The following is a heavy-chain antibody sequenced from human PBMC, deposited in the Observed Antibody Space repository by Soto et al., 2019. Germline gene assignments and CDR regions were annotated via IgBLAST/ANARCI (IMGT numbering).Heavy chain of an antibody. D-gene: IGHD4-17*01. CDR2: VIPAFNTS. Sequence: GASVKVSCKASGGAFGRYSVSWVRQAPGQGREWIGGVIPAFNTSNYSLKFQGRVAIFADLSTSTVFMELRSLRSEDTALYYCARGDEMTAVTIFEYWGQGTLVTVSS. CDR3: ARGDEMTAVTIFEY. CDR1: GGAFGRYS. J-gene: IGHJ4*02. V-gene: IGHV1-69*13.